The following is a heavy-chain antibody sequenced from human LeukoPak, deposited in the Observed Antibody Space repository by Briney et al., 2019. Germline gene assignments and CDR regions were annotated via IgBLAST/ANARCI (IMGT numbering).Heavy chain of an antibody. J-gene: IGHJ6*02. D-gene: IGHD5-18*01. CDR3: ARSDTAMVSGMDV. CDR1: GFTFSSYS. Sequence: GGSLRLSCAASGFTFSSYSMNWVRQAPGKGLEWVSSISSSSSYIYYADSVKGRFTISRDNAKNSLYLQMNSLRAEDTAVYYCARSDTAMVSGMDVWGQGTTVTVSS. CDR2: ISSSSSYI. V-gene: IGHV3-21*01.